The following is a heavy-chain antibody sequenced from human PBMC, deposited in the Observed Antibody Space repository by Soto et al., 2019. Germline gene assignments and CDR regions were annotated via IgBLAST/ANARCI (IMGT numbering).Heavy chain of an antibody. J-gene: IGHJ3*02. D-gene: IGHD6-13*01. CDR3: ATDRSIEEQQLVPFWHAFDI. CDR2: FDPEDGET. CDR1: GYTLTELS. V-gene: IGHV1-24*01. Sequence: ASVKVSCKVSGYTLTELSMHWVRQAPGKGLEWMGGFDPEDGETIYAQKFQGRVTMTEDTSTDTAYMELGSLRSEDTAVYYCATDRSIEEQQLVPFWHAFDIWGQGTMVTVSS.